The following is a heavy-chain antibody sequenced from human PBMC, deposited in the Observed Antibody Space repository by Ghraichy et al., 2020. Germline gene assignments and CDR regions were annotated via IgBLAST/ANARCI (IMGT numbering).Heavy chain of an antibody. Sequence: SQTLSLTCTVSGGSISSYYWSWIRQPAGKGVEWIGRIYPSGSTRYNPSLKSRVTMSVDTSKNQFSLKLSSVTAADTAVYYCARDGWGTSHYYYAMDVWGQGTTVNVSS. CDR3: ARDGWGTSHYYYAMDV. CDR1: GGSISSYY. V-gene: IGHV4-4*07. CDR2: IYPSGST. D-gene: IGHD3-10*01. J-gene: IGHJ6*02.